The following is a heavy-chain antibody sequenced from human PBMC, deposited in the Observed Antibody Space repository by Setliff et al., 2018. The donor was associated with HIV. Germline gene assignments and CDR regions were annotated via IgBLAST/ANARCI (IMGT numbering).Heavy chain of an antibody. J-gene: IGHJ6*03. CDR1: GESFSGFY. CDR3: ASEAWTSYRSSSGYYYYYMDV. Sequence: SETLSLTCAVYGESFSGFYWNWIRQPPGKGLEWIGYITYSGSAYYNPSLKSRVTMSVDTSKNQFSLKLSSVTAADTAVYYCASEAWTSYRSSSGYYYYYMDVWGKGTTVTVSS. D-gene: IGHD6-6*01. CDR2: ITYSGSA. V-gene: IGHV4-34*01.